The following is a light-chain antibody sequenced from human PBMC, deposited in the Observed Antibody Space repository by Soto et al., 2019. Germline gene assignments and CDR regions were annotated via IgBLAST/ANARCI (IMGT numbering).Light chain of an antibody. Sequence: DIQMTQSPSSVSASVADRVTITCRASQAMSTWLAWYQQKPGKAPKLLIYAASNLQTGVPSRFSGSGSGTDFTLTISSLQPEDFATYYCQQANSFPRTFGQGTKVEI. CDR3: QQANSFPRT. V-gene: IGKV1D-12*01. CDR2: AAS. J-gene: IGKJ1*01. CDR1: QAMSTW.